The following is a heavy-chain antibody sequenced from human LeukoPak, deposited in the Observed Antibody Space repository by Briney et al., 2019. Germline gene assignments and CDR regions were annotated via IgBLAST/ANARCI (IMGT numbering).Heavy chain of an antibody. Sequence: SETLSLTCTVSRGSISSNAYKWGWHRQPPGMGREGIGRIHNSGSTYYTPSSKSRVTITLNTSNNPFSLILRSVTAAHRALDFCGRQGYDSTCFDPWGQGTLVTVSA. CDR1: RGSISSNAYK. CDR2: IHNSGST. J-gene: IGHJ5*02. D-gene: IGHD5-12*01. V-gene: IGHV4-39*01. CDR3: GRQGYDSTCFDP.